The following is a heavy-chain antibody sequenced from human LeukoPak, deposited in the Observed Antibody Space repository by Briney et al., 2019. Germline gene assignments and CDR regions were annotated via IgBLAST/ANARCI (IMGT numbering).Heavy chain of an antibody. CDR3: ARVGLGGYNKGGLDY. CDR2: ISSNGGS. Sequence: GGSLRLSCAASGFTFSSYAMHWGRQAPGKGLEYVSAISSNGGSYANSVKGRFTISRDNSKNTLYLQMGSLRAEDMAVYYCARVGLGGYNKGGLDYWGQGTLVTVSS. V-gene: IGHV3-64*01. CDR1: GFTFSSYA. J-gene: IGHJ4*02. D-gene: IGHD5-18*01.